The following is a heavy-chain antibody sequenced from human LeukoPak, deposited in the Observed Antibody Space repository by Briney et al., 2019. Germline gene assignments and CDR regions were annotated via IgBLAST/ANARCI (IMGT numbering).Heavy chain of an antibody. CDR2: INTSGDNA. V-gene: IGHV3-23*01. CDR3: ARVLGGVVAFDI. Sequence: GGSLRLSCAASGFTFSSYSMNWVRQAPGKGLEWISGINTSGDNAYYADSVKGRFTISRDNSKNTLYLQMNSLRAEDTAVYYCARVLGGVVAFDIWGQGTMVTVSS. CDR1: GFTFSSYS. J-gene: IGHJ3*02. D-gene: IGHD3-10*01.